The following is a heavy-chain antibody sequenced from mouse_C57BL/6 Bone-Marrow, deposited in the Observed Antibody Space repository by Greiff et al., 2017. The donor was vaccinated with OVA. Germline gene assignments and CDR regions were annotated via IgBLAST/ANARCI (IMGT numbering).Heavy chain of an antibody. Sequence: DVKLQESGPELVKPGASVKISCKASGYSFTGYYMNWVKQSPEKSLEWIGEINPSTGGTTYNQKFKAQATLTVDKSSSTDYMQLKSLTSEDSAVYYCARWRDSSGPAMDYWGQGTSVTVSS. D-gene: IGHD3-2*02. CDR3: ARWRDSSGPAMDY. CDR1: GYSFTGYY. CDR2: INPSTGGT. V-gene: IGHV1-42*01. J-gene: IGHJ4*01.